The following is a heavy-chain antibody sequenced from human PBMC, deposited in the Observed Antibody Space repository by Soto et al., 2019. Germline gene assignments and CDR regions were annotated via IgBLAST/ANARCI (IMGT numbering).Heavy chain of an antibody. D-gene: IGHD3-9*01. Sequence: QEQLVESGGGVVRPGKSLRLSCEASGFNFTYNAMHWVRQAPGKGLEWVAVISFNGRKKFYARSVKGRFTISRDNSKNTLYLQINNLRPGDTAVYYCARDWLRRDDILTPSWNVNLWGQGALGTAS. CDR3: ARDWLRRDDILTPSWNVNL. CDR1: GFNFTYNA. J-gene: IGHJ2*01. CDR2: ISFNGRKK. V-gene: IGHV3-30*17.